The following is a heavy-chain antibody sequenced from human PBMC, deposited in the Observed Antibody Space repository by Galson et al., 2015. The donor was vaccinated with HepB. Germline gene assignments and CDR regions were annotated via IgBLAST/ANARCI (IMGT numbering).Heavy chain of an antibody. D-gene: IGHD3-10*01. J-gene: IGHJ6*02. Sequence: SLRLSCAASGFTFEDYAMHWVRHVPGKGLEWVSGISWNSDFTGYADSVRGRFTISRDNARYSLYLQMNSLRTEDTALYYCAQDLTYYYGSGSYFVGMGVWGQGTTVTVSS. CDR3: AQDLTYYYGSGSYFVGMGV. V-gene: IGHV3-9*01. CDR2: ISWNSDFT. CDR1: GFTFEDYA.